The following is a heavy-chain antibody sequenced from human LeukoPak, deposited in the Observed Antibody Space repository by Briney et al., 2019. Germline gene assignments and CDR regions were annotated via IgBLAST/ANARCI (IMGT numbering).Heavy chain of an antibody. V-gene: IGHV1-2*04. CDR1: GYTFTGYY. J-gene: IGHJ4*02. Sequence: ASVTVSCKASGYTFTGYYMHWVRQAPGQGLEWMGWINPNSGGTNYAQKFQGWVTMTRDTSISTAYMELSRLRSDDTAVYYCARAPSRDSSGWYDYWGQGTLVTVSS. D-gene: IGHD6-19*01. CDR3: ARAPSRDSSGWYDY. CDR2: INPNSGGT.